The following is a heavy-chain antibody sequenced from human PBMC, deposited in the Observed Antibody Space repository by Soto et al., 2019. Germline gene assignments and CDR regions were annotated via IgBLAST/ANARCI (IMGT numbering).Heavy chain of an antibody. CDR1: GGSISSGGYY. V-gene: IGHV4-31*03. Sequence: SETLSLTCTVSGGSISSGGYYWSWIRQHPGKGLEWIGYIYYSGSTYYNPSLKSRVTISVDTSKNQFSLKLSSVTAADTAVYYCARVAGKYYDILTGYYSVVDYFDYWGQGTLVTVSS. CDR2: IYYSGST. D-gene: IGHD3-9*01. CDR3: ARVAGKYYDILTGYYSVVDYFDY. J-gene: IGHJ4*02.